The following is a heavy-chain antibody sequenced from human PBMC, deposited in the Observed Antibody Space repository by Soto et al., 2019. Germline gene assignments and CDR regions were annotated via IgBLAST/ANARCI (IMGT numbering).Heavy chain of an antibody. CDR2: ISAYNGNT. Sequence: QVQLVQSGAEVKKPGASVKVSCKASGYTFTSYGISWVRQAPGQGLEWMGWISAYNGNTNYAQKLQGRVTMTTDTSTSTAYMELRSLRSADTAVYYCARDSGRYCSSTSCYLGGYWGQGTLVTVSS. V-gene: IGHV1-18*01. D-gene: IGHD2-2*01. CDR3: ARDSGRYCSSTSCYLGGY. CDR1: GYTFTSYG. J-gene: IGHJ4*02.